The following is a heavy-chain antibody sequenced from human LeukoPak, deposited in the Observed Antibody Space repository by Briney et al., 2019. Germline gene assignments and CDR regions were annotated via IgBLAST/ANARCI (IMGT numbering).Heavy chain of an antibody. CDR3: ARDPGRFGELSAFDI. D-gene: IGHD3-10*01. V-gene: IGHV4-59*01. J-gene: IGHJ3*02. CDR2: IYYSGST. Sequence: SETLSLTCTVSGGSISSYYWSWIRQPPVKGLEWIGYIYYSGSTNYNPSLKSRVTISVDTSKNQFSLKLSSVTAADTAVYYCARDPGRFGELSAFDIWGQGTMVTVSS. CDR1: GGSISSYY.